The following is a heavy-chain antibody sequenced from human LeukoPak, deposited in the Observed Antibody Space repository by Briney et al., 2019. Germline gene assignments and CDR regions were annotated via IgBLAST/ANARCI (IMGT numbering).Heavy chain of an antibody. V-gene: IGHV3-23*01. Sequence: GGSLRLSCAASGFTFSSYAMSWVRQAPGKGLEWVSAISGSGGSTYYADSVKGRFTISRDNSKNTLYLQMNSLRAEDTAVYYCAKDSVYYYDSSGSNFDYWGQGTLVTVPS. J-gene: IGHJ4*02. D-gene: IGHD3-22*01. CDR3: AKDSVYYYDSSGSNFDY. CDR2: ISGSGGST. CDR1: GFTFSSYA.